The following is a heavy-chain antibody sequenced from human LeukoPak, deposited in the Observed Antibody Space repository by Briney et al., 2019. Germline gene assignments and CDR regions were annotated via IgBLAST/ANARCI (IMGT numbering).Heavy chain of an antibody. CDR3: ARDPRGYCSGGSCYSGYFDY. V-gene: IGHV3-33*01. CDR1: GFTFSSYG. D-gene: IGHD2-15*01. Sequence: GRSLRLSCAASGFTFSSYGMHRVRQAPGKGLEWVAVIWYDGSNKYYADSVKGRFTISRDNSKNTLYLQMNSLRAEDTAVYYCARDPRGYCSGGSCYSGYFDYWGQGTLVTVSS. J-gene: IGHJ4*02. CDR2: IWYDGSNK.